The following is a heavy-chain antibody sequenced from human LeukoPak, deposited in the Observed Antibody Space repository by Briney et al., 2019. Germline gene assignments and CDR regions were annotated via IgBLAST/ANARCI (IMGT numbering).Heavy chain of an antibody. Sequence: PGGSLRLSCAASGFTFSNYAMNWVRQALGKGLEWVSAISGSGGSTYYADSVKGRFTISRDNSKNTLYLQMNSLRAEDTAIYYCAKLYGDYAADWFDPWGQGTLVTVSS. CDR3: AKLYGDYAADWFDP. CDR2: ISGSGGST. D-gene: IGHD4-17*01. V-gene: IGHV3-23*01. J-gene: IGHJ5*02. CDR1: GFTFSNYA.